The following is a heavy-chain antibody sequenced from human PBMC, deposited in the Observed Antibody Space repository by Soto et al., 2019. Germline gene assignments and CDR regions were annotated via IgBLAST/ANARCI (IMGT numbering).Heavy chain of an antibody. V-gene: IGHV4-59*01. J-gene: IGHJ4*02. CDR3: ARRYGASFDY. CDR2: IYYSGST. CDR1: GGSISSYY. Sequence: QVQLQESGPGLVKPSDTLSLTCTVSGGSISSYYWSWIRQPPGKGLEWIGYIYYSGSTNYNPSLNSRATISVDTSKNQFSLKLSSVTAADTAVYYCARRYGASFDYWGQGTLVTVSS. D-gene: IGHD4-17*01.